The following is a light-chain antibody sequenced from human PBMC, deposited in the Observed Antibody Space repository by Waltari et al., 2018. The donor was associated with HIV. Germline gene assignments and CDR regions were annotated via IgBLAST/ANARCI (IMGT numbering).Light chain of an antibody. CDR3: TSYKTDTTVL. Sequence: QSALTQPASVSGSPGQSISISCTGTSSDVGGSNYVSWYQHHSGTAPRLLIGELTSRPAGIPSRFSASRSGNTASLTISGLQADDEAVYYCTSYKTDTTVLFGGGTTVTVL. CDR1: SSDVGGSNY. CDR2: ELT. J-gene: IGLJ2*01. V-gene: IGLV2-14*01.